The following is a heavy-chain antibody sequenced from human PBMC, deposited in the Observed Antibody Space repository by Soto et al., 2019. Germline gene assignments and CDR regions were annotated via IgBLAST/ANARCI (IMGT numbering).Heavy chain of an antibody. Sequence: PSETLSLTCAVYGGSFSGYYWSWIRQPPGKGLEWIGEINHSGSTNYNPSLKSRVTISVDTSKNQFSLKLSSVTAADTAVYYCARSITGYSGYVAYYFDYWGQGTLVTVSS. CDR1: GGSFSGYY. CDR2: INHSGST. V-gene: IGHV4-34*01. CDR3: ARSITGYSGYVAYYFDY. J-gene: IGHJ4*02. D-gene: IGHD5-12*01.